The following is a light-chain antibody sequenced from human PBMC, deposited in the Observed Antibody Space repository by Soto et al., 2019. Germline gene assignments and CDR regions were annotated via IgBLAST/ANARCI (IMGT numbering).Light chain of an antibody. CDR1: SSNIGSNT. V-gene: IGLV1-44*01. CDR2: SNN. CDR3: ETWDDSLDGHV. Sequence: QSALPQPPSVSGTPGQRVTISCSGSSSNIGSNTVTWYQQFPGTAPRLLIYSNNHRPSGVPDRFSGSKSGTSASLAISGLQSEDVADYYCETWDDSLDGHVFGTGTMVTVL. J-gene: IGLJ1*01.